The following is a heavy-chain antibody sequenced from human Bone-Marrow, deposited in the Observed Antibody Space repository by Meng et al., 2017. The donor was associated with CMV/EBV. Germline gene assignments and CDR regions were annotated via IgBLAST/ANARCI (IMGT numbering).Heavy chain of an antibody. CDR1: RFTFSDYY. V-gene: IGHV3-11*04. J-gene: IGHJ6*02. CDR2: ISSSGNTI. CDR3: AREGSGWSGALPYYYYGMDV. D-gene: IGHD3-3*01. Sequence: GESLKISCAASRFTFSDYYMSWIRQAPGKGLEWVSYISSSGNTIHYADSVRGRFTISRDNAKNSLYLQMNSLRAEDTAVYYCAREGSGWSGALPYYYYGMDVWGQGTTVTVSS.